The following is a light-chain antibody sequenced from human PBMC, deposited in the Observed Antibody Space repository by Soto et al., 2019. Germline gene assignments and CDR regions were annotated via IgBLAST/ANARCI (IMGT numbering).Light chain of an antibody. CDR1: SSDVGGYNY. CDR3: SSYTSSSPLV. V-gene: IGLV2-14*01. J-gene: IGLJ2*01. CDR2: DVS. Sequence: QSALTQPASVSGSPGQSITISCTGTSSDVGGYNYVSWYQQHPGKAPKLMIYDVSNRPSGVSNRFSGSKSGNTASLTISGLQSDDEAHYYCSSYTSSSPLVFGGGTKLTVL.